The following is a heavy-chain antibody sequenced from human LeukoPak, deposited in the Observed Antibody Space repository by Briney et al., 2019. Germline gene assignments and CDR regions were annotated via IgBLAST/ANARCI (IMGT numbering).Heavy chain of an antibody. Sequence: GGSLRLSCAASGFTFSSYGMHWVRQAPGKGLEWVAVIWYDGSNKYYTDSVKGRFTISRDNSKNTLYLQMNSLRAEDTAVYYCARDKIRGYSYGERDAFDIWGQGTMVTVSS. CDR2: IWYDGSNK. CDR1: GFTFSSYG. D-gene: IGHD5-18*01. V-gene: IGHV3-33*01. CDR3: ARDKIRGYSYGERDAFDI. J-gene: IGHJ3*02.